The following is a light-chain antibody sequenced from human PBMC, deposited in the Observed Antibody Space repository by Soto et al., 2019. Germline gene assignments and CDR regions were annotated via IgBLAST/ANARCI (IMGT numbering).Light chain of an antibody. J-gene: IGKJ1*01. Sequence: DIQMTQSPSSLSASVADRVTITCRASQSIRRSLNWYQQKPGKAPNLLIYAASSLQTGVPSRFTGSGSGTDFTLTISNLQPEDLAVYYCQQTYSSPRTFGQGTKVDIK. CDR1: QSIRRS. CDR3: QQTYSSPRT. CDR2: AAS. V-gene: IGKV1-39*01.